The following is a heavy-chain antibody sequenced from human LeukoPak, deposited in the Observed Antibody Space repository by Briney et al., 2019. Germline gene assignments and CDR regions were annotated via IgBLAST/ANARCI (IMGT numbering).Heavy chain of an antibody. J-gene: IGHJ3*02. CDR2: IYYSGST. CDR3: ARYCSGGSCYLDAFDI. Sequence: SETLSLPCTVSGDSIGGTSDYWGWLRQPPGKGLEWIGSIYYSGSTYYNPSLKSRVTISVDTSKNQFSLKLSSVTAADTAVYYCARYCSGGSCYLDAFDIWGQGTMVTVSS. V-gene: IGHV4-39*07. CDR1: GDSIGGTSDY. D-gene: IGHD2-15*01.